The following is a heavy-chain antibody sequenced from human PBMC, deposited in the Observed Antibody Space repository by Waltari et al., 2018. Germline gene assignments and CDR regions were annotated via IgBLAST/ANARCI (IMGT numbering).Heavy chain of an antibody. CDR1: GYTFTGYY. Sequence: QVQLVQSGAEVKKPGASVKVSCKASGYTFTGYYMHWVRPAPGQGLEWMGWINPNSGGTNYAQKFQGRVTMTRDTSISTAYMELSRLRSDDTAVYYCARDQRWLQFWDYYYYMDVWGKGTTVTVSS. CDR3: ARDQRWLQFWDYYYYMDV. V-gene: IGHV1-2*02. D-gene: IGHD5-12*01. CDR2: INPNSGGT. J-gene: IGHJ6*03.